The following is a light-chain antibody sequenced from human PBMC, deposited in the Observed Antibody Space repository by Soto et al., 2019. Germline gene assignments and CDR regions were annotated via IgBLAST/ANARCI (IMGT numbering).Light chain of an antibody. Sequence: DIQMTQSPSSVSASVGDRVTISCRASEDINSRLAWYQQKPGNAPKLLIYAAFILQSGVPSRFSGGGFGTEFTLTISSLEPEDFATYYCQQSYSTRWTFGQGTKVDIK. V-gene: IGKV1-12*01. CDR2: AAF. CDR1: EDINSR. CDR3: QQSYSTRWT. J-gene: IGKJ1*01.